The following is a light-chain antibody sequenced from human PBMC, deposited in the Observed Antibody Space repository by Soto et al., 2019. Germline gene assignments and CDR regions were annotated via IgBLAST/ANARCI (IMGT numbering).Light chain of an antibody. CDR3: SSYTCSSALYV. V-gene: IGLV2-14*01. CDR1: SSDVGDNNY. CDR2: DVT. J-gene: IGLJ1*01. Sequence: QSALTQPASVSGSPGQSITISCTGTSSDVGDNNYVSWYQQHPGKAPKLMIYDVTHRPSGISNRFSGSKSGNTASLTISGLQAEDEADYYCSSYTCSSALYVFGTGTKLTVL.